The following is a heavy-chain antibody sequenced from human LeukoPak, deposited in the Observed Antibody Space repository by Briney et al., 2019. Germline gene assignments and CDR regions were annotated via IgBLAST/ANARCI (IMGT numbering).Heavy chain of an antibody. V-gene: IGHV3-74*01. CDR1: GFTFSSYW. D-gene: IGHD3-10*01. CDR2: INSDGSST. J-gene: IGHJ4*02. Sequence: GGSLRLSCAASGFTFSSYWMHWVRQAPGKGLVWVSRINSDGSSTSYADSVKGRFTISRDNSKNTLYLQMNSLRAEDTAVYYCESSRNAMVRIDYWGQGTLVTVSS. CDR3: ESSRNAMVRIDY.